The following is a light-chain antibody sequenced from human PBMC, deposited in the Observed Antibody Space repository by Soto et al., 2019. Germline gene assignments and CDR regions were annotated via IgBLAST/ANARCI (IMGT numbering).Light chain of an antibody. V-gene: IGLV2-23*02. CDR2: GVR. CDR1: SNDIGAYNY. CDR3: CSSGGSPTYV. Sequence: QSALTQPTSVSGSPGQSITISCTGNSNDIGAYNYVSWYQQHPGKAPRLLIHGVRNRPSGISSRFSGSKSGNTASLTISGLKVQDEADYYWCSSGGSPTYVFGTGTKLTVL. J-gene: IGLJ1*01.